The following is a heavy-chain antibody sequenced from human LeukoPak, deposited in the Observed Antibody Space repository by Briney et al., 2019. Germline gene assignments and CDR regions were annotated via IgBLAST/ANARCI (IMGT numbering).Heavy chain of an antibody. V-gene: IGHV4-34*01. CDR1: GGSFSGYY. Sequence: KPSETLSLTCAVYGGSFSGYYWSWIRQPPGKGLEWIGEINHSGSTNYNPSLKGRVTISVDTSKNQFSLKLSSVTAADTAVYYCARGAGSLFDYWGQGTLVTVSS. CDR2: INHSGST. J-gene: IGHJ4*02. CDR3: ARGAGSLFDY. D-gene: IGHD6-6*01.